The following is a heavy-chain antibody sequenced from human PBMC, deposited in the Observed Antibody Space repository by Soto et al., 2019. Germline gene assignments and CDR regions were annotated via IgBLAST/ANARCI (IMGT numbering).Heavy chain of an antibody. Sequence: QEQLVQSGAEVKKPGASVKVSCKASGYTFTSYDINWVRQATGQGLEWMGWMNPNSGNTGYAQKFQGRVTMTRNTSIITAYMELSSLRSEDTAVYYCARPISGSYYYGMDVLSQGTAVTVSS. CDR2: MNPNSGNT. V-gene: IGHV1-8*01. D-gene: IGHD3-22*01. CDR3: ARPISGSYYYGMDV. CDR1: GYTFTSYD. J-gene: IGHJ6*02.